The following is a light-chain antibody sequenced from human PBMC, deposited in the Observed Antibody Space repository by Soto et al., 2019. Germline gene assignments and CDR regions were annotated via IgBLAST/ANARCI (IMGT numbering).Light chain of an antibody. Sequence: QSVLTQPRSVSGSPGQSVTISCTGTTSDIGDYNDVSWYQQHPGKAPKLIIFDVSKRPSGVPDRFSGSRSGNPASLTISGLQAEDEADYYCCSYAGTYTLVFGSGTKVTVL. J-gene: IGLJ1*01. CDR3: CSYAGTYTLV. V-gene: IGLV2-11*01. CDR1: TSDIGDYND. CDR2: DVS.